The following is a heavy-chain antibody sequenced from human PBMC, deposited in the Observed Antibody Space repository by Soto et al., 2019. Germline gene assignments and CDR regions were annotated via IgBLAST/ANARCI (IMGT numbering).Heavy chain of an antibody. Sequence: GSLRLSCAASGFTFSSYSMNWVRQAPGKGLEWVSFINTGSSSIYYADSVKGRFTVSRDNAKNSLYLQMNSLRDEDTAVYYCARENFPQTGSYYDSWGQGTLVTVSS. CDR1: GFTFSSYS. V-gene: IGHV3-48*02. J-gene: IGHJ4*02. CDR2: INTGSSSI. CDR3: ARENFPQTGSYYDS. D-gene: IGHD1-26*01.